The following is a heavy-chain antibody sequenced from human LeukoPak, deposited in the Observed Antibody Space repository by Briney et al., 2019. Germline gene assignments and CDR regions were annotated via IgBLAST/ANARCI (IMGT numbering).Heavy chain of an antibody. Sequence: GRSLRLSCAASGFTFSSYGMHWVRQAPGKGLEWVAVISYDGSNKYYADSVKGRFTISRNNSKNTLYLQMNSLRAEDTGVYYCAKEAGILYYFDYWGQGNLVTVSS. CDR1: GFTFSSYG. CDR3: AKEAGILYYFDY. D-gene: IGHD2/OR15-2a*01. V-gene: IGHV3-30*18. CDR2: ISYDGSNK. J-gene: IGHJ4*02.